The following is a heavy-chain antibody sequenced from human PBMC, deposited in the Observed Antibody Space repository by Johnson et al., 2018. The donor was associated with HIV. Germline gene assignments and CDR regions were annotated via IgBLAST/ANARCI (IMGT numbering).Heavy chain of an antibody. V-gene: IGHV3-30-3*01. CDR3: AKEEGLRRELFADDAFDI. J-gene: IGHJ3*02. D-gene: IGHD4-23*01. CDR1: GFTFSSCA. CDR2: ISYDGSNK. Sequence: QVQLVESGGGVVQPGGSLRLSCAASGFTFSSCAMHWVRQAPGKGLEWVAVISYDGSNKYYADSVKGRFTISRDNSKNTLYLQMNSLRAEDTAVYYCAKEEGLRRELFADDAFDIWGQGTMVTVSS.